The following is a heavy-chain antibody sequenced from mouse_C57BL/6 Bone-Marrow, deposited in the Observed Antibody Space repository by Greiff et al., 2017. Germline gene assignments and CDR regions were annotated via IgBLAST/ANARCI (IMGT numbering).Heavy chain of an antibody. Sequence: QVQLQQPGAELVMPGASVKLSCKASGYTFNSYWMHWGKQRPGQGREWIGERDPSDSYTNYNQKFKGKSTLTVDKSSSTAYMQLSSLTSEDSAVYYCARGTVVATGDYWGQGTTLTVSS. D-gene: IGHD1-1*01. J-gene: IGHJ2*01. V-gene: IGHV1-69*01. CDR2: RDPSDSYT. CDR3: ARGTVVATGDY. CDR1: GYTFNSYW.